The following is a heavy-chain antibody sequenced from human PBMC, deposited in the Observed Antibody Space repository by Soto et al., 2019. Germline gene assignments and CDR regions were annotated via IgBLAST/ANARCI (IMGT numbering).Heavy chain of an antibody. J-gene: IGHJ4*02. CDR3: ARESSGYSSYFDY. Sequence: EVQLVESEGGLVQPGGSLRLSCAGSGLAFSNYWIHWVRQAPGEGLAWVSRISRDGSSTTYAGSVKGRFTISRDYAKNTVYLQMNSLRAEDTAVYYCARESSGYSSYFDYWGQGTLVTVSS. D-gene: IGHD5-12*01. CDR2: ISRDGSST. CDR1: GLAFSNYW. V-gene: IGHV3-74*01.